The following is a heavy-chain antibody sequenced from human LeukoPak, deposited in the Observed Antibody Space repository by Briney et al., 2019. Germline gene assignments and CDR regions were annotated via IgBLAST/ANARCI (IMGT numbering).Heavy chain of an antibody. V-gene: IGHV3-53*01. CDR3: ARERRYCSGDNCYSGLDY. CDR2: IHSGGTT. J-gene: IGHJ4*02. CDR1: GFAVSSNY. Sequence: GGSLRLSCAVSGFAVSSNYMSWVRQAPGKGLEWVSLIHSGGTTDYADSVKDRFTISRDYSKNTVNLQINSLRAEDTAVYYCARERRYCSGDNCYSGLDYWGQGTLVTVSS. D-gene: IGHD2-15*01.